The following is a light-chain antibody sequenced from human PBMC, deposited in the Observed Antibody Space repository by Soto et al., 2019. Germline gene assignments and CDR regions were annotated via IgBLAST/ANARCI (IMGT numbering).Light chain of an antibody. Sequence: QSALTQPRSVSGSPGQSVTISCTGTSSDVGGYNYVSWYQHHPGKAPKVMIYDVSKRPSGVPDRFSGSKSGNTASLTISGLQAEDEADYYCAVWDDSLSGMVFGGGTKLTVL. CDR1: SSDVGGYNY. J-gene: IGLJ2*01. CDR3: AVWDDSLSGMV. CDR2: DVS. V-gene: IGLV2-11*01.